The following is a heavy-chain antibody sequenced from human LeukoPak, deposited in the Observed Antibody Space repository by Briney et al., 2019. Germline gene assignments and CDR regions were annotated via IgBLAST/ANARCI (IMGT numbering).Heavy chain of an antibody. CDR3: AKGEHDGYGIFDP. Sequence: GGSLRLSCAASGFTFNNYPMSWVRQAPGKGLEWVSAISGSGDSTYYADSVRGRFTISRDNSKNTLHLQMNSLRAEDTAAYYCAKGEHDGYGIFDPWGQGTLVTVSS. CDR2: ISGSGDST. V-gene: IGHV3-23*01. D-gene: IGHD5-24*01. CDR1: GFTFNNYP. J-gene: IGHJ5*02.